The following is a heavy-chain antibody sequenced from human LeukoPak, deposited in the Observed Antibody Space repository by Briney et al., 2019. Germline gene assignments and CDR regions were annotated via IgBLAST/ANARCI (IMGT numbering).Heavy chain of an antibody. D-gene: IGHD2-15*01. Sequence: GGSLRLSCAASGFTFSSYSMNWVRQAPGKGLEWVSSISSSSSYIYYADSVKGRFTISRDNAKNSLYLQMNSLRAEDTAVYYCARGEEAAGPNYYYYYGMDVWGQGTTVTVSS. J-gene: IGHJ6*02. CDR1: GFTFSSYS. CDR3: ARGEEAAGPNYYYYYGMDV. CDR2: ISSSSSYI. V-gene: IGHV3-21*01.